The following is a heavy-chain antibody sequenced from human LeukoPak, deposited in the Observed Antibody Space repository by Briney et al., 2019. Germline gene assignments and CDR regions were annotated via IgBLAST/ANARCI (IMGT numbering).Heavy chain of an antibody. D-gene: IGHD6-13*01. Sequence: GGSLRLSCAASGFTFSSYWMSWVRQAPGKGLEWVANIKQVGSEKYHVDSMKGRFTISRDNAKNSLYLQMNSLRAEDTAVYYCARGGDSSSWYGDYWGQGTLVTVSS. CDR2: IKQVGSEK. CDR3: ARGGDSSSWYGDY. V-gene: IGHV3-7*01. CDR1: GFTFSSYW. J-gene: IGHJ4*02.